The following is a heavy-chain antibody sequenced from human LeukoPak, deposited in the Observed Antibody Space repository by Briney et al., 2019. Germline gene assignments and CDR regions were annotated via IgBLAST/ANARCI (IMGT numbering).Heavy chain of an antibody. J-gene: IGHJ6*03. D-gene: IGHD1-7*01. CDR1: GFTFSNAW. CDR2: IKRKTDGGTT. CDR3: TTFNWNYVFNYYYMDV. V-gene: IGHV3-15*01. Sequence: GASLRLSCAASGFTFSNAWMSCVRQAPGKGLEWGGRIKRKTDGGTTDYAAPVKGKFTSSRDDSKNTLYLQMNSLKTEDTAVYYCTTFNWNYVFNYYYMDVWGKGTTVTVSS.